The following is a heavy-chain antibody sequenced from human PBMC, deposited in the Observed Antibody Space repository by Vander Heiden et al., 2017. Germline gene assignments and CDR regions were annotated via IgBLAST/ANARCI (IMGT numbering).Heavy chain of an antibody. CDR1: GLTFSSCA. CDR3: AKDPVRGVIIT. D-gene: IGHD3-10*01. V-gene: IGHV3-23*01. J-gene: IGHJ4*02. Sequence: EVQLLESGGGLVQPGGCRRPSCAASGLTFSSCAMGWVSQAPGKGLEWVSAISGSGGSTYYADSVKGRFTISRDNSKNTLYLQMNSLRAEDTAVYYCAKDPVRGVIITWGQGTLVTVSS. CDR2: ISGSGGST.